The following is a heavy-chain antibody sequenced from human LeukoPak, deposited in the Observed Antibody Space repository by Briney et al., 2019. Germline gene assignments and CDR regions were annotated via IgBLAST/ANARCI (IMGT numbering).Heavy chain of an antibody. CDR1: GFTFSSYW. CDR2: IRSKAYGGAT. J-gene: IGHJ3*02. Sequence: QAGGSLRLSCAASGFTFSSYWMSWVRQAPGKGLEWVGFIRSKAYGGATDYAASVKGRFTISRDDSKSIAYLQMNSLKTEDTAVYYCTRSGVDIWGQGTMVTVSS. D-gene: IGHD3-10*01. CDR3: TRSGVDI. V-gene: IGHV3-49*04.